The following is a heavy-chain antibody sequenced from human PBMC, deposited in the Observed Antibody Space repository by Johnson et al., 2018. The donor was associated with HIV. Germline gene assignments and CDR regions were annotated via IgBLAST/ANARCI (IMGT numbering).Heavy chain of an antibody. CDR2: ISYDGSNK. J-gene: IGHJ3*02. Sequence: QVLLVEYGGGVVQPGRSLRLSCAASGFTFSSYAMHWVRQAPGKGLEWVAVISYDGSNKYYADSVKGRFTISRDNSKNTLYLQMNSLRAEDTAVYYCARISGWYSPAFDIWGQGTMVTVSS. CDR3: ARISGWYSPAFDI. V-gene: IGHV3-30*04. CDR1: GFTFSSYA. D-gene: IGHD6-19*01.